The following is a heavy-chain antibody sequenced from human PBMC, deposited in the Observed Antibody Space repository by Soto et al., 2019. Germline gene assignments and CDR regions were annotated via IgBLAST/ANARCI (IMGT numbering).Heavy chain of an antibody. Sequence: QVQLQESGPGLVKPSQTPSLTCTVSVGSISSGGYYWSWIRQHPGRRLEWIGYIYYSGSTYYNPSLKSRVTISVDTSKHQCSLKRSSVTAADTAVYYSARAKDDSSGYYYGALDYGGKGTLVTVAS. CDR1: VGSISSGGYY. J-gene: IGHJ4*02. D-gene: IGHD3-22*01. CDR2: IYYSGST. CDR3: ARAKDDSSGYYYGALDY. V-gene: IGHV4-31*03.